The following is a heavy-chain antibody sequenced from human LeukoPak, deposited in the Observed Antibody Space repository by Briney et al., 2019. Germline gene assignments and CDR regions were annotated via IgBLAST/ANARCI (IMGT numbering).Heavy chain of an antibody. CDR2: VSGSSRHK. V-gene: IGHV3-21*01. Sequence: GGSLRLSCAASGFTFSSYTMNGVRQAPRRGLEWVSSVSGSSRHKYYAHSLKGRFTISRDNAKNSLYLQMNSLRAEDTAVYYCARPANFAAGYYIDYWGQGTLVTVSS. CDR3: ARPANFAAGYYIDY. J-gene: IGHJ4*02. D-gene: IGHD6-13*01. CDR1: GFTFSSYT.